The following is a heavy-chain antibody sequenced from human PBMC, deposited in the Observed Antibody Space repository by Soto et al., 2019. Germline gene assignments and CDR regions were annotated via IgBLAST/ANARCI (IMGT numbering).Heavy chain of an antibody. Sequence: GASVKVSCKASGGTFSSYAISWVRQAPGQGLEWMGGIIPIFGTANYAQKFQGRVTITADESTSTAYMELSSLRSEDTDVYYCARDPRGTGPPYYYYGMDVWGQGTTVTVSS. CDR3: ARDPRGTGPPYYYYGMDV. CDR2: IIPIFGTA. V-gene: IGHV1-69*13. D-gene: IGHD1-1*01. CDR1: GGTFSSYA. J-gene: IGHJ6*02.